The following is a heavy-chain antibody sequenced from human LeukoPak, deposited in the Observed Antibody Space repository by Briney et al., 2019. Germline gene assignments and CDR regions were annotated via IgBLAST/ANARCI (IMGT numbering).Heavy chain of an antibody. V-gene: IGHV1-24*01. CDR1: GYTLTELS. D-gene: IGHD3-10*01. Sequence: GASVKVSCKVSGYTLTELSMHWVRQAPGKGLEWMGGFDPEDGETIYAQKFQGRVTMTEDTSTDTAYMELSSLRSDDTAVYYCATDRTFGELFSGDYCGQGTLVTVSS. J-gene: IGHJ4*02. CDR2: FDPEDGET. CDR3: ATDRTFGELFSGDY.